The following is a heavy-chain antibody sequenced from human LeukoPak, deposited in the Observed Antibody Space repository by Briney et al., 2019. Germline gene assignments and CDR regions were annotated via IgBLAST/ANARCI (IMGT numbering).Heavy chain of an antibody. V-gene: IGHV1-8*01. J-gene: IGHJ3*02. CDR3: ARGGGITIFGVVIINAFDI. Sequence: ASVKVSCKASGYTFTSYDINWVRQATGQGLEWVGWMNPNSGNTGYAQKFQGRVTMTRNTSISTAYMELSSLRSEDTAVYYCARGGGITIFGVVIINAFDIWGQGTMVTVSS. D-gene: IGHD3-3*01. CDR2: MNPNSGNT. CDR1: GYTFTSYD.